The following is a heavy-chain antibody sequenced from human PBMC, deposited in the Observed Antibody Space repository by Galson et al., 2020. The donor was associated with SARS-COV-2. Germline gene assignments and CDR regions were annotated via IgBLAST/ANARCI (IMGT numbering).Heavy chain of an antibody. D-gene: IGHD6-13*01. CDR3: ARGRPSSSWYGEYWYFDL. V-gene: IGHV4-34*01. Sequence: SETLSLTRAVYGGSFSGYYWSWIRQPPGKGLEWIGEINHSGSTNYNPSLKSRVTISVDTSKNQFSLKLSTVTAADTAVYYCARGRPSSSWYGEYWYFDLWGRGTLVTVSS. CDR2: INHSGST. CDR1: GGSFSGYY. J-gene: IGHJ2*01.